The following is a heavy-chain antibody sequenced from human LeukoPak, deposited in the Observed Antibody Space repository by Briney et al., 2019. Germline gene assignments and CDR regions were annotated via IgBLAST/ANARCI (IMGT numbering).Heavy chain of an antibody. CDR2: FSESFSASGGST. D-gene: IGHD2-8*01. J-gene: IGHJ5*02. CDR3: ARETSYAALDP. CDR1: GFRFDAHA. V-gene: IGHV3-23*01. Sequence: GGSLRLSCAASGFRFDAHAMSWVRQAPGKGLEWVSGFSESFSASGGSTYSADSVKGRFTISRDNSKNTLYLQMNSLGAEDTAVYYCARETSYAALDPWGQGTLVTVSS.